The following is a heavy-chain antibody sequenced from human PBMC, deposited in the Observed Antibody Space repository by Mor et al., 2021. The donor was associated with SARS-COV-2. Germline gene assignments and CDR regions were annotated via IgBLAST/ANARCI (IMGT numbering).Heavy chain of an antibody. D-gene: IGHD3-10*01. Sequence: FDSHWMHCVRQGPGKGLVWVSRINGAGYYTDYADSVKGRFTISRDNAKNTLFLQMSSLRAEDTAVYYCARGSGSGTYRVYWGQGTL. CDR2: INGAGYYT. V-gene: IGHV3-74*01. CDR3: ARGSGSGTYRVY. J-gene: IGHJ4*02. CDR1: FDSHW.